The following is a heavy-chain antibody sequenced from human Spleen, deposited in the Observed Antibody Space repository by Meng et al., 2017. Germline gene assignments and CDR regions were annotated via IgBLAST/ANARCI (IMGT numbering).Heavy chain of an antibody. CDR3: GRDISGANGALDI. CDR2: VRGGGV. J-gene: IGHJ3*02. Sequence: GESLKISCAASGFTFSTYSMSWVRQAPGKGLEWVSGVRGGGVYYADSVKGRFTISRDNSKNTLYLQMNSLRAEDMAVYYCGRDISGANGALDIWGQGTMVTVSS. V-gene: IGHV3-23*01. D-gene: IGHD2-8*01. CDR1: GFTFSTYS.